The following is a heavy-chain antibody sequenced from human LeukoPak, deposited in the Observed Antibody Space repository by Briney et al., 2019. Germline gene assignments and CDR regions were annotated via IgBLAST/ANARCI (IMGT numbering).Heavy chain of an antibody. CDR3: ARVGILNWFDP. J-gene: IGHJ5*02. CDR2: TSSSSSYI. Sequence: GGSLRLSCAASGFTFSSYSMNWVRQAPGKGLEWVSSTSSSSSYIYYADSVKGRFTISRDNAKNSLYLQMNSLRAEDTAVYYCARVGILNWFDPWGQGTLVTVSS. CDR1: GFTFSSYS. V-gene: IGHV3-21*01.